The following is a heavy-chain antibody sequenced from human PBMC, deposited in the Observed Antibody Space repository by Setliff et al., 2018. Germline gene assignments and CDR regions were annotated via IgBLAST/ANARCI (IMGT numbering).Heavy chain of an antibody. CDR3: ARVLSRDAHNSRHADAFDI. D-gene: IGHD2-2*01. CDR1: GFTFRSYT. Sequence: GGSLRLSCAASGFTFRSYTMNWVRQAPGKGLEWVSSISTSSYPYYADSVKGRFTISRDNAKTSVNLQMNSLRAEDTAVFYCARVLSRDAHNSRHADAFDIWGQGTMVTVSS. J-gene: IGHJ3*02. CDR2: ISTSSYP. V-gene: IGHV3-21*01.